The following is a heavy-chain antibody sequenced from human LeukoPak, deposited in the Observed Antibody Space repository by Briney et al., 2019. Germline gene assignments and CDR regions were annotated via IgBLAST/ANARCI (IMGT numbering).Heavy chain of an antibody. V-gene: IGHV4-39*01. Sequence: KSSETLSLTCTVSGGSISSSSFYWGWIRQPPGKGLEWIGSIYYSGSTYYNPSLKSRVTISVDTSKNQFSLKLSSVTAADTAVYYCARHRMAYCSSTSCSATYGMDVWGQGTTVTVSS. D-gene: IGHD2-2*01. CDR3: ARHRMAYCSSTSCSATYGMDV. J-gene: IGHJ6*02. CDR1: GGSISSSSFY. CDR2: IYYSGST.